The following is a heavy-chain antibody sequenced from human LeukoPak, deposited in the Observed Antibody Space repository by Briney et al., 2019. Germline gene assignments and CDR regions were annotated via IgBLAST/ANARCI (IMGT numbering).Heavy chain of an antibody. CDR1: GFTFSSYA. J-gene: IGHJ4*02. Sequence: GGSLRLSCAASGFTFSSYAMSWVHQAPGKGLEWVSAISGSGGSTYYADSVKGRFTISRDNSKNTLYLQMNSLRAEDTAVYYCAKDSVHSSGYYINYYFDYWGQGTLVTVSS. CDR3: AKDSVHSSGYYINYYFDY. V-gene: IGHV3-23*01. CDR2: ISGSGGST. D-gene: IGHD3-22*01.